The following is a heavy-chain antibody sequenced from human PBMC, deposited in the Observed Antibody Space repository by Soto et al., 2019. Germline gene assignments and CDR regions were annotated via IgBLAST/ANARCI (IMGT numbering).Heavy chain of an antibody. CDR1: GYTFSSYS. V-gene: IGHV1-3*01. CDR2: INAGNGDT. D-gene: IGHD3-10*01. CDR3: ARGHESGSYVIDT. J-gene: IGHJ5*02. Sequence: QVQLVQSGAEVKKPGASVKISCKASGYTFSSYSMHWVRQAPGQGLEWMGYINAGNGDTGYSQKFQDRLTIIRDTSATTDSMELGSLRSDETAVYYCARGHESGSYVIDTWGQGVLVTVSS.